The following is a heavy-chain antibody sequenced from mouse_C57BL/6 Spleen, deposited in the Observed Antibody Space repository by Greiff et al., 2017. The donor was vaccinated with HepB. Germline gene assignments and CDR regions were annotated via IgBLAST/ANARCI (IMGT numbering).Heavy chain of an antibody. J-gene: IGHJ4*01. V-gene: IGHV5-4*03. CDR2: ISDGGSYT. CDR1: GFTFSSYA. CDR3: GGNYDAMDY. D-gene: IGHD2-1*01. Sequence: DVMLVESGGGLVKPGGSLKLSCAASGFTFSSYAMSWVRQTPEKRLEWVATISDGGSYTYYPDNVKGRFTISRDNAKNNLYLQMSHLKSEDTAMYYCGGNYDAMDYWGQGTSVTVSS.